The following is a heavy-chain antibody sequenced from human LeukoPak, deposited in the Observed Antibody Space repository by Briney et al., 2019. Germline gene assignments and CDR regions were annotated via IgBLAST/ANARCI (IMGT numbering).Heavy chain of an antibody. CDR1: GYTFTGYY. Sequence: ASVKVSCKASGYTFTGYYMHWVRQAPGQGLEWMGWINPNSGGTNYAQKFQGRVTMTRDTSISTAYMELSRLRSDDTAVYYCARGDYVWGSYRYTRRDDAFDIWGQGTMVTVSS. CDR3: ARGDYVWGSYRYTRRDDAFDI. V-gene: IGHV1-2*02. J-gene: IGHJ3*02. D-gene: IGHD3-16*02. CDR2: INPNSGGT.